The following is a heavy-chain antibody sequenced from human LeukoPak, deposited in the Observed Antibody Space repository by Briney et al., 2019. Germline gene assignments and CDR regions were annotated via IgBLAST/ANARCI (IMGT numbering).Heavy chain of an antibody. CDR1: GGSITNTNY. CDR2: VNLQGST. J-gene: IGHJ4*02. Sequence: SETLSLTCGVSGGSITNTNYWTWVRQPPGKGLEWIGEVNLQGSTNYNPSLMGRVAISVDASENHISLQLTSVTAADTAVYYCARDNDFFDYWGQGTLVTVSS. CDR3: ARDNDFFDY. V-gene: IGHV4-4*02.